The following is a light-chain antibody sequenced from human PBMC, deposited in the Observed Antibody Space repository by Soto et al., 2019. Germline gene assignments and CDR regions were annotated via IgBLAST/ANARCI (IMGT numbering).Light chain of an antibody. V-gene: IGKV3-20*01. J-gene: IGKJ2*01. CDR1: QSVSNKY. CDR3: QQYGSSPPYT. CDR2: GSS. Sequence: EGVLTQSPGTLSLSPGERATLSCRASQSVSNKYLAWYQQKHGQAPRLLIFGSSDRASGMPDGFAGSGAGTDFTLTISRLQSEDFALYYCQQYGSSPPYTFGQGTKLEIK.